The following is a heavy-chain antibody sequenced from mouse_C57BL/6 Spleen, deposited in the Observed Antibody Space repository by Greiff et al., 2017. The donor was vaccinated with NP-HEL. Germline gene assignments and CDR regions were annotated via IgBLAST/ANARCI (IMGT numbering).Heavy chain of an antibody. D-gene: IGHD2-5*01. CDR1: GFTFKDYY. V-gene: IGHV14-2*01. CDR3: ARKQSNYFYWYFDV. Sequence: VQLQQSGAELVKPGASVKLSCTASGFTFKDYYMHWVKQRTEQGLEWIGRIDPEDGDTKYAPKFQGKATITADTSSNTAYLQLSSLTSEDTAVYYCARKQSNYFYWYFDVWGTGTTVTVSS. CDR2: IDPEDGDT. J-gene: IGHJ1*03.